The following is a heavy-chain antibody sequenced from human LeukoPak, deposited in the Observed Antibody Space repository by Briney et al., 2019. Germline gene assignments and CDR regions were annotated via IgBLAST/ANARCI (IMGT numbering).Heavy chain of an antibody. CDR2: IIPILGIA. CDR1: GGTLSSCA. Sequence: SVKVSCKASGGTLSSCAISWVRQAPGQGLEWMGRIIPILGIANYAQKFQGRVTITADKSTSTAYMELSSLRSEDTAVYYCAREGGQQLVSHFDYWGQGTLVTVSS. D-gene: IGHD6-13*01. CDR3: AREGGQQLVSHFDY. J-gene: IGHJ4*02. V-gene: IGHV1-69*04.